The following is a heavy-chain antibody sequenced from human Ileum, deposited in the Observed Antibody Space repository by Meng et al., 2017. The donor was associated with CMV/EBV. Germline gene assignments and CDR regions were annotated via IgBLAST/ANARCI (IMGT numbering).Heavy chain of an antibody. V-gene: IGHV3-23*01. CDR3: AKGRNSGALYNAFDI. D-gene: IGHD2-15*01. Sequence: ASLKFSCAASGFTFSAFAMGWVRQAPGKGLEWVSSVYYGGATYYADSVKGRFSISRDTSKDTLYLQLNDLRVEDTAVYYCAKGRNSGALYNAFDILGQGTMVTVSS. CDR2: YYGGAT. J-gene: IGHJ3*02. CDR1: GFTFSAFA.